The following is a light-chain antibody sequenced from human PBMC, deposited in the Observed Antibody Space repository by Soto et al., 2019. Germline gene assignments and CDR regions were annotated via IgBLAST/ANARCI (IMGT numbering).Light chain of an antibody. V-gene: IGLV2-8*01. CDR2: EVS. CDR1: SSDVGGYNY. CDR3: NSYGGNTNVI. J-gene: IGLJ2*01. Sequence: QSALTQPPSASGSPGQSVTISCTGTSSDVGGYNYVSWYQQHPGKAPKLLIYEVSKWPSGVPDRFSGSKSGNTASLTVSGLQAEDEADYYCNSYGGNTNVIFGGGTKVTVL.